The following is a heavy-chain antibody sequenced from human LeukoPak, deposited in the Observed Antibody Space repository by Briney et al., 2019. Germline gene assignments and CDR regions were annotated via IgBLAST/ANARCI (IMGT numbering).Heavy chain of an antibody. D-gene: IGHD1-1*01. V-gene: IGHV3-7*01. J-gene: IGHJ4*02. CDR3: ARDYAWNSLDY. CDR1: GFNFCSHY. CDR2: INQDGSET. Sequence: GGSLRLSCAASGFNFCSHYMSWVRQAPGKVLEWVGNINQDGSETSYVESVKGRFTISRDNAKNSLFLQMNSLRDDDAAVYYCARDYAWNSLDYWGQGTLVTVFS.